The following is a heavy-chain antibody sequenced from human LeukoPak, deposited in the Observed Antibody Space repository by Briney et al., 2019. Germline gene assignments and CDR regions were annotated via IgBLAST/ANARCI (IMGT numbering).Heavy chain of an antibody. CDR3: AREGSXSGTNWFDP. CDR2: IYHSGST. V-gene: IGHV4-38-2*02. Sequence: PSETLSLTCAVSDYSITSDYYWGWIRQPPGKGLEWIGSIYHSGSTYYNPSLKSRVTISVDTSKNQFSLKLTSVTAADTAVYYCAREGSXSGTNWFDPWGQGTLVTVSS. J-gene: IGHJ5*02. D-gene: IGHD6-13*01. CDR1: DYSITSDYY.